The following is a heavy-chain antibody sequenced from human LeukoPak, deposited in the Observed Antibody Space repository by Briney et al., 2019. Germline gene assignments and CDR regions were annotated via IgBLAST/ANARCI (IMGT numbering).Heavy chain of an antibody. CDR3: AREPYGDYGRYFDY. V-gene: IGHV3-48*04. Sequence: QPGGSLRLSCAASGFTFSSYWMHWVRQAPGKGLEWVSYISSSGNSTHYSDSVRGRFTISRDNAKNSLHLQMNSLRAEDTAVYYCAREPYGDYGRYFDYWGQGTLVTVSS. CDR2: ISSSGNST. CDR1: GFTFSSYW. J-gene: IGHJ4*02. D-gene: IGHD4-17*01.